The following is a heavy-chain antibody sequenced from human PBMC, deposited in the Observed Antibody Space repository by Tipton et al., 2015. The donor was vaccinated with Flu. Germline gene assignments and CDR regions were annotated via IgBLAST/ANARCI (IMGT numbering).Heavy chain of an antibody. CDR3: AKDTLFCTGGNCFPRHQNDF. D-gene: IGHD2-15*01. J-gene: IGHJ4*02. CDR1: GFMFDTYS. CDR2: ISSGSSHI. V-gene: IGHV3-21*04. Sequence: SLRLSCAASGFMFDTYSMNWVRQAPGKGLEWVSSISSGSSHIYYSDSVKGRFTISRDNAKNSLYLQMNSLRVEDTAVYFCAKDTLFCTGGNCFPRHQNDFWGQGTLVTVSS.